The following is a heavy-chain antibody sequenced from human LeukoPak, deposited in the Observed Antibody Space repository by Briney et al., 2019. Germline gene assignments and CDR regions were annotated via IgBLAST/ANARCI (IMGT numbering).Heavy chain of an antibody. D-gene: IGHD2-15*01. J-gene: IGHJ3*02. V-gene: IGHV3-66*04. CDR3: ARRDSSDAFDI. CDR1: GFTVSSNY. Sequence: GGSLRLSCAASGFTVSSNYMSWVRQAPGKGLEWVSVIYRDGSTYYADSVKGRFTISRDNSKNTLYLQMNGLRAEDTAVYYCARRDSSDAFDIWGQGTMVTVSS. CDR2: IYRDGST.